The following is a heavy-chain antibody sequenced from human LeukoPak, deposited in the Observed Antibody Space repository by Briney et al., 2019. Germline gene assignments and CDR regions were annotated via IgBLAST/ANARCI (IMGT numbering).Heavy chain of an antibody. CDR3: ARTVPTVTTTIFFDY. CDR2: IYYSGST. J-gene: IGHJ4*02. Sequence: SETLSLTCTVSGGSISSSSHYWGWIRQPPGKGLEWIGSIYYSGSTYYNPSLKSRVTISVDTSKNQFSLKLSSVTAADTAVYYCARTVPTVTTTIFFDYWGQGTLVTVSS. CDR1: GGSISSSSHY. V-gene: IGHV4-39*01. D-gene: IGHD4-11*01.